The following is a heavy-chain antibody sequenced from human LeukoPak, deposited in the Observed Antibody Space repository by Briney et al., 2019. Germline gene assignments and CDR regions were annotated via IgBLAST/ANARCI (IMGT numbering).Heavy chain of an antibody. D-gene: IGHD3-22*01. J-gene: IGHJ6*03. V-gene: IGHV4-34*01. CDR2: INHSGST. Sequence: KSSETLSLTCAVYGGSFSGYYWSWIRQPPGKGLEWIGEINHSGSTNYNPSLKSRVTISVDTSKNQFSLKLSSVTAADTAVYYCARHLRRDSSGYRYYYYYMDVWGKGTTVTISS. CDR1: GGSFSGYY. CDR3: ARHLRRDSSGYRYYYYYMDV.